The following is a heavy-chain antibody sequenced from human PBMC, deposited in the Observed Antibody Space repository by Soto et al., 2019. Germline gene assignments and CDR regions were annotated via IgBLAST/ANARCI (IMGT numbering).Heavy chain of an antibody. D-gene: IGHD6-13*01. CDR3: ARALGGSSSWKNWFDP. CDR1: GFTFSSYS. CDR2: ISSSSSYI. Sequence: PGGSLRLSCAASGFTFSSYSMNWVRQAPGKGLEWVSSISSSSSYIYYADSVKGRFTISRDNAKNSLYLQMNSLRAEDTAVYYCARALGGSSSWKNWFDPWGQGTLVTVSS. V-gene: IGHV3-21*01. J-gene: IGHJ5*02.